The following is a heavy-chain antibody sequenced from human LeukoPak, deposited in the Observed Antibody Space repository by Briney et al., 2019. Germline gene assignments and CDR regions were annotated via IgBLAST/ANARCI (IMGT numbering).Heavy chain of an antibody. CDR2: ISGSGGST. CDR1: GFTFSSYA. Sequence: GGSLRLSCAASGFTFSSYAMSWVRQAPGKGLEWVSAISGSGGSTYYADSVKGRFTISRDNSKNTLYLQMNSLRAEDTAVYYCANSYCSSTSCYDPYYYYYYGMDVWGQGTTVTVSS. CDR3: ANSYCSSTSCYDPYYYYYYGMDV. J-gene: IGHJ6*02. D-gene: IGHD2-2*01. V-gene: IGHV3-23*01.